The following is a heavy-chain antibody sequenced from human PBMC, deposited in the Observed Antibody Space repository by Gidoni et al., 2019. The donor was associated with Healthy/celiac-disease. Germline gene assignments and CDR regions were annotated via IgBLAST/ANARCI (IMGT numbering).Heavy chain of an antibody. CDR2: IWYDGSNK. CDR3: ARDRGYLIRYYGMDV. Sequence: QVQLVESGGGVVQPGRSLSLSCAASGFTFSSYGMHWVRQAPGKGLEWVAVIWYDGSNKYYADSVKGRFTIARDNSKNTLYLQMNSLRAEDTAVYYCARDRGYLIRYYGMDVWGQGTTVTVSS. CDR1: GFTFSSYG. D-gene: IGHD1-1*01. V-gene: IGHV3-33*01. J-gene: IGHJ6*02.